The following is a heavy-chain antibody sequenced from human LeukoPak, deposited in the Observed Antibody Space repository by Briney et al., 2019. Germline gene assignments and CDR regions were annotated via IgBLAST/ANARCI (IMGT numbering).Heavy chain of an antibody. CDR2: VYYTGST. Sequence: KPLETLSLTCSVSGASVTSGGFYWGWLRQTPGKGPEWIATVYYTGSTYYNPSLKSRVTISIATSKNQFSLRLTSVTTTDTAIYHCARHSGSGSLSRPFDPWGRGTLVTVSS. J-gene: IGHJ5*02. V-gene: IGHV4-39*01. CDR1: GASVTSGGFY. D-gene: IGHD3-10*01. CDR3: ARHSGSGSLSRPFDP.